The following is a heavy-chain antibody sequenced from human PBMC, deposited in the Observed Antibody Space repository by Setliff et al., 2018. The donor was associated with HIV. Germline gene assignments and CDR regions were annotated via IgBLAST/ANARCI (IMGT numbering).Heavy chain of an antibody. D-gene: IGHD3-10*01. CDR2: IGSSNHGI. CDR1: GFNFRSYG. V-gene: IGHV3-48*04. Sequence: GGSLRLSCAASGFNFRSYGMTWVRQAPGKGLDWVAHIGSSNHGIHYTASVQGRFAVSRDNANNLLFLQMNNLRVEDTAVYYCASFFGDYGYWGHGTQVTVSS. CDR3: ASFFGDYGY. J-gene: IGHJ4*01.